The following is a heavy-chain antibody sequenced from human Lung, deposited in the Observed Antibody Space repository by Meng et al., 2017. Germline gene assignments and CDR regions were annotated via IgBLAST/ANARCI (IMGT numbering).Heavy chain of an antibody. J-gene: IGHJ4*02. Sequence: VRLQEGGAGLLKPSGTLSLTCVVSGGSFSGYYWSWIRQPPGKGLEWIGEINHSGSTNYNPSLESRATISVDTSQNNLSLKLSSVTAADSAVYYCARGPTTMAHDFDYWGQGTLVTVSS. D-gene: IGHD4-11*01. V-gene: IGHV4-34*01. CDR1: GGSFSGYY. CDR3: ARGPTTMAHDFDY. CDR2: INHSGST.